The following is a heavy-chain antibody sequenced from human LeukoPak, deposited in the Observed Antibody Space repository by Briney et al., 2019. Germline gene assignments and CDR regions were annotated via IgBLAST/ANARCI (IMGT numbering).Heavy chain of an antibody. V-gene: IGHV1-18*01. J-gene: IGHJ4*02. D-gene: IGHD3-3*01. Sequence: GASVKVSCKASGYTFTSYGISWVRQAPGQGLEWMECVSAYNGNTNYAQKLQGRVTMTTDTSTSTAYMELRSLRSDDTAVYYCARGDVLRFLEWLLSPPDYWGQGTLVTVSS. CDR3: ARGDVLRFLEWLLSPPDY. CDR1: GYTFTSYG. CDR2: VSAYNGNT.